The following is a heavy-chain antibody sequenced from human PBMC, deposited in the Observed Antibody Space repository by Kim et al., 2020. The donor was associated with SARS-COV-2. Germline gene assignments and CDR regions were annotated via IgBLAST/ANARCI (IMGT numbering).Heavy chain of an antibody. V-gene: IGHV3-15*01. J-gene: IGHJ4*02. CDR3: STADRSILDY. D-gene: IGHD2-15*01. CDR2: IKSNSAGGTT. Sequence: GGSLRLSCAASGFTFSNGWMSWVRRAPGRGLEWVGRIKSNSAGGTTDFAAPGKGRFAISRDDSKNTFYLLMNSLKTEDTAVYYCSTADRSILDYWGQGALVTVSS. CDR1: GFTFSNGW.